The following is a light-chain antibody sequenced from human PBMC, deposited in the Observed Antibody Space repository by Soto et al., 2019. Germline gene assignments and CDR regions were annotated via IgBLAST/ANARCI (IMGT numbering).Light chain of an antibody. CDR3: QQYNVWPLT. CDR2: VAS. Sequence: EIVMTQSPATLSVSPGERATLSCRASQSVSSNLAWYQQKPGQTPKLLIYVASTRATGIPARFSGSGSGTEFTLTISSLQSEDXAVYYCQQYNVWPLTFGXGX. J-gene: IGKJ4*01. CDR1: QSVSSN. V-gene: IGKV3-15*01.